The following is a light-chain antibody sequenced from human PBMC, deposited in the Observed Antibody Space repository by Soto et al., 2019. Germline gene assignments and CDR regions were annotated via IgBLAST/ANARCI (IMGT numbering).Light chain of an antibody. CDR3: SSFVAGNNYWV. V-gene: IGLV1-44*01. Sequence: QSVLTQPPSASGTPGQRITISCSGSSSNIGSHSVNWYQQLPGTAPKLLIYRSSQRPSGVPDRFSGSKSGNTASLTVSGLQAEDEADYYCSSFVAGNNYWVFGGGTKLTVL. J-gene: IGLJ3*02. CDR2: RSS. CDR1: SSNIGSHS.